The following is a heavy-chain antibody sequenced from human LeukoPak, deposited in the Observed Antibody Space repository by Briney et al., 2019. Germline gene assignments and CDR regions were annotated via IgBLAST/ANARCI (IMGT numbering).Heavy chain of an antibody. CDR1: GFTFSNHG. CDR2: ISPSGDIT. Sequence: GGSLRLSCAASGFTFSNHGMNWARQAPGKGLEWVSGISPSGDITYYADSVKGRFTISRDTSRSTLYLQMNSLRAEDAAVYYCAKAPVTSCRGAFCYPFDYWGQGTLVTVSS. D-gene: IGHD2-15*01. J-gene: IGHJ4*02. V-gene: IGHV3-23*01. CDR3: AKAPVTSCRGAFCYPFDY.